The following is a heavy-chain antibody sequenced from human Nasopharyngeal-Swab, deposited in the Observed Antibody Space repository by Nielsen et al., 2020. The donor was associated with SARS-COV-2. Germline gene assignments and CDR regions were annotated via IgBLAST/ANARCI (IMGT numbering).Heavy chain of an antibody. CDR1: GYSFRTYG. Sequence: GESLKISCVASGYSFRTYGMSWVRQAPGKGLEWVAAIVGSGDNSGSGGSTYYADSVKGRFTISRDNSNNTLSLQMNSLRAEDTAVYYCAKDLRGPYFFWGQGTLVTVSS. D-gene: IGHD2/OR15-2a*01. J-gene: IGHJ4*02. V-gene: IGHV3-23*01. CDR3: AKDLRGPYFF. CDR2: IVGSGDNSGSGGST.